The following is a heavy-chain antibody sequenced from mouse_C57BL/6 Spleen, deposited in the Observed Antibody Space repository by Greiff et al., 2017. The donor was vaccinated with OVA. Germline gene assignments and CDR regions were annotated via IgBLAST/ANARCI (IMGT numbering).Heavy chain of an antibody. CDR3: TRRIFITTVVASYYAMDY. CDR2: IDPETGGT. V-gene: IGHV1-15*01. D-gene: IGHD1-1*01. CDR1: GYTFTDYE. Sequence: QVQLKESGAELVRPGASVTLSCKASGYTFTDYEMHWVKQTPVHGLEWIGAIDPETGGTAYNQKFKGKAILTADKSSSTAYMELRSLTSEDSAVYYCTRRIFITTVVASYYAMDYWGQGTSVTVSS. J-gene: IGHJ4*01.